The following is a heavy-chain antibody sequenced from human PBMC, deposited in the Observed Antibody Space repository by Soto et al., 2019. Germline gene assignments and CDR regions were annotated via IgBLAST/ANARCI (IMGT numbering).Heavy chain of an antibody. CDR2: IWYDGSNK. CDR1: GCTFSSYG. CDR3: ARDLSIAARLRACGY. D-gene: IGHD6-6*01. Sequence: PGGSLRLSCAASGCTFSSYGMHWVRQAPDKGLEWVAVIWYDGSNKYYADSVKGRFTISRDNSKNTLYLQMNSLRAEDTAVYYCARDLSIAARLRACGYWGQGTLVTVSS. V-gene: IGHV3-33*08. J-gene: IGHJ4*02.